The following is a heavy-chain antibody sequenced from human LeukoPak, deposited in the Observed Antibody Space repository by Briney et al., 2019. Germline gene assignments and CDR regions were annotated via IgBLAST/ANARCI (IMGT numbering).Heavy chain of an antibody. D-gene: IGHD6-6*01. J-gene: IGHJ3*02. CDR2: IGSTT. CDR3: ASLFLCYGCSSSSDSFNI. Sequence: GGSLRLSCAASGFTLSSYWMHWVRQTPGKGLVWVSRIGSTTNYADSVKGRFTISRDNAKDSLYLQMNSLRAEDTAVYYCASLFLCYGCSSSSDSFNIWGQGTTVTVSS. CDR1: GFTLSSYW. V-gene: IGHV3-74*01.